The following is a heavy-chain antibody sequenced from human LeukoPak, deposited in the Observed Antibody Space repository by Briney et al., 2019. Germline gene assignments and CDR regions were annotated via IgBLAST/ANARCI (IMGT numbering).Heavy chain of an antibody. V-gene: IGHV1-69*13. J-gene: IGHJ4*02. CDR2: IIPIFGSS. Sequence: SVKVSCKASGGTFSTYSITWVRRAPGHGLEWMGGIIPIFGSSNYAPKFQGRVTITADESTSTAYMELSRLRSEDTAVYYCARGFDYWGQGTLVTVSS. CDR1: GGTFSTYS. CDR3: ARGFDY.